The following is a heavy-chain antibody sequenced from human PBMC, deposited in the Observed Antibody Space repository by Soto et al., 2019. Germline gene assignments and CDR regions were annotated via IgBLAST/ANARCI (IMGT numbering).Heavy chain of an antibody. CDR2: INHSGST. Sequence: SETLSLTCAVYGGSFSGYYWSWIRQPPGKGLEWIGEINHSGSTNYNPSLKSRVTISVDTSKNQFSPKLSSVTAADTAVYYCARGVYYDILTGYYDYGMDVWGQGTTVTVSS. CDR1: GGSFSGYY. J-gene: IGHJ6*02. CDR3: ARGVYYDILTGYYDYGMDV. V-gene: IGHV4-34*01. D-gene: IGHD3-9*01.